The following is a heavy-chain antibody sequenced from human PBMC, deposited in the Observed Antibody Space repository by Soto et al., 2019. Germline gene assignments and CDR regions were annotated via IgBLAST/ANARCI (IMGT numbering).Heavy chain of an antibody. V-gene: IGHV3-7*01. J-gene: IGHJ4*02. CDR1: GFTFSSYW. D-gene: IGHD2-15*01. CDR2: IKQDGSEE. CDR3: ARRIAASATGGAFDY. Sequence: GGSLRLSCAASGFTFSSYWMSWVRQAPGKGPEWVANIKQDGSEEYYVDSVKGRFTISRDNAKNSLYLQMNSLRVEDMAVYYCARRIAASATGGAFDYWGQGTLVTVSS.